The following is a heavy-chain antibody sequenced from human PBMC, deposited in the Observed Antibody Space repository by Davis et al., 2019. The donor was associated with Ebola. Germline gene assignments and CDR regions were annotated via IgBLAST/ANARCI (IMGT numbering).Heavy chain of an antibody. CDR3: ASTSGYSGMGYFDY. J-gene: IGHJ4*02. V-gene: IGHV4-34*01. D-gene: IGHD3-3*01. CDR1: GGSFSGYY. CDR2: INHSGST. Sequence: SETLSLTCAVYGGSFSGYYWSWIRQPPGKGLEWIGEINHSGSTNYNPSLKSRVTISVDTSKNQFSLKLSSVTAADTAVYYCASTSGYSGMGYFDYWGQGTLVTVSS.